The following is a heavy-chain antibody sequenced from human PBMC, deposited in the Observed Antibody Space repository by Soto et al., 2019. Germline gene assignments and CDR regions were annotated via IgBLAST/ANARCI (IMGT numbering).Heavy chain of an antibody. CDR1: GDTFNNYA. D-gene: IGHD2-15*01. CDR3: ARGLRTGNYGMDV. CDR2: IIPMFETV. Sequence: QEQLLQSGAEVRKPGSSVKVSCKASGDTFNNYAVSWVRQAPGQGLEWMGGIIPMFETVNYAQRFQGRLTIAADESTSTAYMELTSLTSADTAIYFCARGLRTGNYGMDVWAKGPRSPSP. V-gene: IGHV1-69*01. J-gene: IGHJ6*02.